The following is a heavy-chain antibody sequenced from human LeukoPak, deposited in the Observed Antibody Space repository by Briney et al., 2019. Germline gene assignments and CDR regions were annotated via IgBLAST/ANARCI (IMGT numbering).Heavy chain of an antibody. Sequence: ASVKVSCKASGYTFTSYYMHWVRQAPGQGLEWMGIINPSGGSTSYAQKFQGRVTMTRDMSTSTVYVELSSLRSEDTAVYYCAKGDASGWFLDYWGQGTLVTVSS. J-gene: IGHJ4*02. CDR1: GYTFTSYY. D-gene: IGHD3-22*01. V-gene: IGHV1-46*01. CDR2: INPSGGST. CDR3: AKGDASGWFLDY.